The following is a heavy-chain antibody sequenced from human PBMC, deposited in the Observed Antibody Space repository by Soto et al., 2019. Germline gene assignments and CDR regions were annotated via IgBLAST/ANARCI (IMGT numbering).Heavy chain of an antibody. Sequence: EVQLVESGGGLVQPGGSLRLSCAASGFTFSSYSMNWVRQAPGKGLEWVSYISSSSSTIYYADSVKGRFTISRDNAKNSLYLQMNSLRDEDTAVYYCARETTVVTSGAFDIWSQGTMVTVSS. D-gene: IGHD4-17*01. CDR3: ARETTVVTSGAFDI. V-gene: IGHV3-48*02. J-gene: IGHJ3*02. CDR1: GFTFSSYS. CDR2: ISSSSSTI.